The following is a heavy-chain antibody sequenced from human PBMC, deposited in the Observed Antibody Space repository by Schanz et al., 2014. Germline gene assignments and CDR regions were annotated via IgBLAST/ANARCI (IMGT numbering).Heavy chain of an antibody. D-gene: IGHD6-6*01. J-gene: IGHJ6*02. V-gene: IGHV3-30*02. CDR3: AKGSMAARPLLPTDYYFYGTDI. Sequence: VQLVESGGAVVQPGGSLRLSCAATGFTFSDFGMHWVRQASGKGLEWVAFMPFDYSSQYYADSVKGRFTISRDNSKNTLYLQMNSLRAEDTAVYYCAKGSMAARPLLPTDYYFYGTDIWGQGTTVTVSS. CDR2: MPFDYSSQ. CDR1: GFTFSDFG.